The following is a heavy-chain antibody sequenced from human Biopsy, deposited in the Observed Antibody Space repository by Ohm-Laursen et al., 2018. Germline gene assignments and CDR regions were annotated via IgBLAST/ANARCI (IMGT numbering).Heavy chain of an antibody. CDR2: NIPILGTG. J-gene: IGHJ1*01. D-gene: IGHD3-9*01. CDR1: EGTFSNYG. Sequence: SVKVSCKAPEGTFSNYGANWARQAPGQGLEWLGGNIPILGTGNYAQKFQERATVAADTSTSTATMELRSLRSDDTAVYYCATKLTGYFHHWGQGTLVIVSS. CDR3: ATKLTGYFHH. V-gene: IGHV1-69*06.